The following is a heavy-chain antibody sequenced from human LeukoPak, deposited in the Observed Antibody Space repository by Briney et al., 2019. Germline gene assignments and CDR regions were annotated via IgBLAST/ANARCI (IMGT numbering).Heavy chain of an antibody. CDR1: GGTFRGYY. CDR2: IHYTGAT. CDR3: ARGVLGPYYFDL. D-gene: IGHD7-27*01. J-gene: IGHJ2*01. Sequence: PSETLSLTCAVYGGTFRGYYWSWIRQPPGKGLEWIGEIHYTGATNYKPSLKSRVTISGDPSKNQVSLRVYSVTAADTAAYYCARGVLGPYYFDLWGRGTLVTVSS. V-gene: IGHV4-34*01.